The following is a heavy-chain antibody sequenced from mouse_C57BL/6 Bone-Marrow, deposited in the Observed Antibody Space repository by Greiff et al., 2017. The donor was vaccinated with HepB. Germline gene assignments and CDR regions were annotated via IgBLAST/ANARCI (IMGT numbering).Heavy chain of an antibody. CDR1: GFSLTSYG. V-gene: IGHV2-2*01. Sequence: VKLVESGPGLVQPSQSLSITCTVSGFSLTSYGVHWVRQSPGKGLEWLGVIWSGGSTDYNAAFISRLSISKDNSKSQVFFKMNSLQADDTAIYYCALYYDYDAAWFAYWGQGTLVTVSA. D-gene: IGHD2-4*01. J-gene: IGHJ3*01. CDR2: IWSGGST. CDR3: ALYYDYDAAWFAY.